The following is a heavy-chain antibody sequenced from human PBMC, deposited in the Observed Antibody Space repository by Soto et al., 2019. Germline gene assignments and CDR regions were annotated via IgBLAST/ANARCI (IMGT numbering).Heavy chain of an antibody. Sequence: SGPTLVNPTQTLTLTCTFSGFSLSTSGVGVGWIRQPPGKALEWLALIYWDDDKRYSPSLKSRLTITKDTSKNQVVLTMTNMDPVDTATYYCARKQVVAATTGKYNWFDPWGQGTLVTVSS. CDR1: GFSLSTSGVG. CDR3: ARKQVVAATTGKYNWFDP. J-gene: IGHJ5*02. CDR2: IYWDDDK. V-gene: IGHV2-5*02. D-gene: IGHD2-15*01.